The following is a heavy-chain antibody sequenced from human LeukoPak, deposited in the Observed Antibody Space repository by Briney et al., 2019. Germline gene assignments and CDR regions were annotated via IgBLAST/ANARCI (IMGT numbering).Heavy chain of an antibody. V-gene: IGHV3-13*01. CDR2: IGTAFDT. J-gene: IGHJ3*02. CDR1: GFTFSSYD. Sequence: PGGSLRLSCAASGFTFSSYDMHWVRQPTGKRLEWVSAIGTAFDTSYADSVKGRFTISRENAKNSLYLQMNSLRAGDTAVYYYARRNWGSGGGFDIWGQGTMATVSS. CDR3: ARRNWGSGGGFDI. D-gene: IGHD7-27*01.